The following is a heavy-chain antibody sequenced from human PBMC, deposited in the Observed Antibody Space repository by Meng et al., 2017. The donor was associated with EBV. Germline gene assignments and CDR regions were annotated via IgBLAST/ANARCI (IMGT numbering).Heavy chain of an antibody. D-gene: IGHD6-19*01. CDR2: INPNSGGT. V-gene: IGHV1-2*06. Sequence: GQSWPKVKTPGAAVKFSCKASGSTFTGYYMHLVRQAPGQGLEWMGRINPNSGGTNYAQKFQGRVTMTRDTSISTAYMELSRLRSDDTAVYYCARVGIAVAGTGDYWGQGTLVTVSS. CDR3: ARVGIAVAGTGDY. J-gene: IGHJ4*02. CDR1: GSTFTGYY.